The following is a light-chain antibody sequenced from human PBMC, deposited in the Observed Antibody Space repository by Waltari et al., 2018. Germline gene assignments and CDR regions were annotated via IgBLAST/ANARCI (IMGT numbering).Light chain of an antibody. CDR2: EVS. V-gene: IGLV2-8*01. Sequence: QSALTQPPSASGSPGPSVTIPCTGTSSDLGRYHYVSWYPQHPGKAPKRMIYEVSKRPSGVPDRFSGSKSGNTASLTVSGLQAEDEADYYCSSYGGRNNLVFGGGTKLTVL. CDR1: SSDLGRYHY. CDR3: SSYGGRNNLV. J-gene: IGLJ2*01.